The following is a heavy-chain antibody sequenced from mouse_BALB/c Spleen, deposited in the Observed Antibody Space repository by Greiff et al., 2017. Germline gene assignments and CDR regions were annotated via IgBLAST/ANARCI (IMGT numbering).Heavy chain of an antibody. CDR2: INPYNDGT. Sequence: VQLKQPGAELVKPGASVKMSCKASGYTFTSYVMHWVKQKPGQGLEWIGYINPYNDGTKYNEKFKGKATLTSDKSSSTAYMELSSLTSEDSAVYYCARCPNWYFDYWGQGTTLTVSS. CDR1: GYTFTSYV. J-gene: IGHJ2*01. CDR3: ARCPNWYFDY. D-gene: IGHD4-1*01. V-gene: IGHV1-14*01.